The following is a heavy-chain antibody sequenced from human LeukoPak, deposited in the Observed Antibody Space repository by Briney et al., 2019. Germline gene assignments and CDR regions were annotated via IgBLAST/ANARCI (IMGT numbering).Heavy chain of an antibody. V-gene: IGHV3-11*01. J-gene: IGHJ4*02. CDR3: AGLLAVAGPANDDY. CDR2: ISSSGSTI. Sequence: PGGSLRLSCAASGFTFSDYYMSWIRQAPGKGLEWVSYISSSGSTIYYADSVKGRFTISRDNAKNSLYLQMNSLRAEDTAVYYCAGLLAVAGPANDDYWGQGTLVTVSS. D-gene: IGHD6-19*01. CDR1: GFTFSDYY.